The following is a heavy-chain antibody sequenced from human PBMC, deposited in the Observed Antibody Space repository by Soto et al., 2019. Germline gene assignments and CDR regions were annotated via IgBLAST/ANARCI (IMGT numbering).Heavy chain of an antibody. D-gene: IGHD6-19*01. CDR1: GFTFSSYS. V-gene: IGHV3-48*01. CDR3: ARARYSSGWYGGEYFQH. J-gene: IGHJ1*01. Sequence: GGFLRLSCAASGFTFSSYSMNWVRQAPGKGLEWVSYISSSSSTIYYADSVKGRFTISRDNAKNSLYLQMNSLRAEDTAVYYCARARYSSGWYGGEYFQHWGQGTLVTVSS. CDR2: ISSSSSTI.